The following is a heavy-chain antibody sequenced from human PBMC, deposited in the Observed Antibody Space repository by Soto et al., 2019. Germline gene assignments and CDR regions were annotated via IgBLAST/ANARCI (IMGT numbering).Heavy chain of an antibody. V-gene: IGHV3-21*01. J-gene: IGHJ3*02. CDR1: GFTFSSYS. Sequence: EVQLVESGGGLVKPGGSLRLSCAASGFTFSSYSMNWVRQAPGKGLEWVSSISSSSSYIYYADSVKGRFTISRDNAKNSLYLQMNSRRAEDTAVYYCAILFVTATLGAFDIWGQGTMVTVSS. D-gene: IGHD2-21*02. CDR3: AILFVTATLGAFDI. CDR2: ISSSSSYI.